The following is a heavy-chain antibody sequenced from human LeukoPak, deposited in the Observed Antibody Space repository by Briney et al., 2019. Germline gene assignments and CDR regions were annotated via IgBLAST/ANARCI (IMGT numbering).Heavy chain of an antibody. CDR2: ISGSGGST. CDR1: GFTFSSYA. Sequence: PGGSLRLSCAASGFTFSSYAMSWVRQAPGKGLEWVSAISGSGGSTYYADSVKGRFTISRDNSKNTLYLQMNSLRAEDTAVYYWAKDGGGAWEKGAFDIWGQGTMVTVSS. V-gene: IGHV3-23*01. J-gene: IGHJ3*02. D-gene: IGHD1-26*01. CDR3: AKDGGGAWEKGAFDI.